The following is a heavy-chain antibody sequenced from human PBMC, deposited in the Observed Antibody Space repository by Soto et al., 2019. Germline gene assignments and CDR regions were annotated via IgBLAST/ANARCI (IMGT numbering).Heavy chain of an antibody. CDR2: ISGSGGST. CDR1: GFTFISYA. CDR3: AKDIHGDVGLDY. V-gene: IGHV3-23*01. J-gene: IGHJ4*02. D-gene: IGHD4-17*01. Sequence: GGSLRLSCAASGFTFISYAMSWVRQAPGKGLEWVSAISGSGGSTYYADSVKGRFTISRDNSKNTLYLQMNSLRAEDTAVYYCAKDIHGDVGLDYWGQGTLVIVSS.